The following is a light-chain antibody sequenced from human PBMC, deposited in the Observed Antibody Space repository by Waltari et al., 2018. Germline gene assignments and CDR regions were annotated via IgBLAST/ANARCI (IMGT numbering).Light chain of an antibody. CDR1: QSDRNF. Sequence: DIQMTQSPSSLSASVADRVTVTCRASQSDRNFLNWYQQEPGKAPKLLIYATSSLQTGVPSRFSGSGSGTDFTLSISSLQPEDFAIYFCQQGCMTPRTFGQGTKVEIK. V-gene: IGKV1-39*01. CDR3: QQGCMTPRT. CDR2: ATS. J-gene: IGKJ1*01.